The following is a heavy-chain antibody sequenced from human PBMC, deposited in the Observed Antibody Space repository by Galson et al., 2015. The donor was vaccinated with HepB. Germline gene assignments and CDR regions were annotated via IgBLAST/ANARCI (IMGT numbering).Heavy chain of an antibody. V-gene: IGHV1-24*01. D-gene: IGHD5-18*01. CDR1: GYTFTSYY. J-gene: IGHJ4*02. CDR2: FDPEDGET. Sequence: SVKVSCKASGYTFTSYYMHWVRQAPGQGLEWMGGFDPEDGETIYAQKFQGRVTMTEDTSTDTAYTELSSLRSEDTAVYYCATSRAMVDPIDYWGQGTLVTVSS. CDR3: ATSRAMVDPIDY.